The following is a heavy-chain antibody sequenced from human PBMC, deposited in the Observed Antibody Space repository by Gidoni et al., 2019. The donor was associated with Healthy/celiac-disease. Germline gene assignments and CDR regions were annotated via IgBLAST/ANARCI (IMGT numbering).Heavy chain of an antibody. CDR3: ASYIAERVVVTANSFDY. V-gene: IGHV3-23*01. J-gene: IGHJ4*02. CDR2: ISGSGGST. CDR1: GFTFISYA. Sequence: EVQLLESGGGLVQPGGSLRLSCAASGFTFISYAMSWVRQAPGKGLEWVSAISGSGGSTYYADSVKGRFTISRDNSKNTLYLQMNSLRAEDTAVYYCASYIAERVVVTANSFDYWGQGTLVTVSS. D-gene: IGHD2-21*02.